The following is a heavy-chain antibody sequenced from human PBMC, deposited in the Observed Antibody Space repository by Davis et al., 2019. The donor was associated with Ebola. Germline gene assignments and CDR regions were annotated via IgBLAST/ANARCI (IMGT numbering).Heavy chain of an antibody. Sequence: PGGSLRLSCAASRFSFSSYWMSWVRQAPGKGLEWVANIKQDGSEKYYVDSVKGRFTISRDNAKNSLYLQMNSLRAEDTAVYNCARAEVLLWFGEFPPDYYGMDVWGQGTTVTVSS. J-gene: IGHJ6*02. CDR3: ARAEVLLWFGEFPPDYYGMDV. CDR1: RFSFSSYW. CDR2: IKQDGSEK. V-gene: IGHV3-7*03. D-gene: IGHD3-10*01.